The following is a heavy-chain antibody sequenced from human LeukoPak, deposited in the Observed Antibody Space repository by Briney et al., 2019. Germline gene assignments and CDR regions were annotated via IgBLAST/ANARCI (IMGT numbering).Heavy chain of an antibody. CDR3: ARHIEYYYGSGKRGAFDI. Sequence: SETLSLTCAVYGGSFSNYYWSWIRQPPGKGLEWIGDIIHSGSTNYNPSLKSRVTISVDTSKNQFSLKLSSVTAADTAVYYCARHIEYYYGSGKRGAFDIWGQGTMVTVSS. CDR2: IIHSGST. J-gene: IGHJ3*02. V-gene: IGHV4-34*12. D-gene: IGHD3-10*01. CDR1: GGSFSNYY.